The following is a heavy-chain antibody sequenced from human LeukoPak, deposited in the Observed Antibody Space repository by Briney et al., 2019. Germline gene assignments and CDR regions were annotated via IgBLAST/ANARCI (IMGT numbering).Heavy chain of an antibody. CDR1: GGSFSGYY. Sequence: SETLSLTCAVYGGSFSGYYWSWIRQPPGKGLEWIGEINHSGSTNYNPSLKSRVTISVDTSKNQFSLKLSSVTAADTAVYYCARGGIVVVVAANPPTFDYWGQGTLVTVSS. D-gene: IGHD2-15*01. V-gene: IGHV4-34*01. CDR2: INHSGST. J-gene: IGHJ4*02. CDR3: ARGGIVVVVAANPPTFDY.